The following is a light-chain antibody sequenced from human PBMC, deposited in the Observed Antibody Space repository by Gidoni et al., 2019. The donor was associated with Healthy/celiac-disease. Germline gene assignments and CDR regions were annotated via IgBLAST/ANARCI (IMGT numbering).Light chain of an antibody. Sequence: EIVLTQSPGTLSVSPGERATLSCRAIQSVSSSYLAWYQQKPGQAPRLLIYGASSRATGIPDRFSGSGSGTDFTLTISRLEPEDFAVYYCQQYGSSPFTFGQGTRLEIK. CDR2: GAS. CDR1: QSVSSSY. CDR3: QQYGSSPFT. V-gene: IGKV3-20*01. J-gene: IGKJ5*01.